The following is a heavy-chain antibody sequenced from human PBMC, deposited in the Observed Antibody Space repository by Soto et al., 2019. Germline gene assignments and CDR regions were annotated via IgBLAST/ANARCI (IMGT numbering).Heavy chain of an antibody. CDR1: GSSISSSSYY. Sequence: PSDTLSLTCTFSGSSISSSSYYWGWIRQPPRKGLEWIGRIYYSGSTYYNPSLKSRVTISVDTSKNQFSLKLSSVTAADTAVYYCARSMTTVVTLDYWGQGTLVTVSS. CDR2: IYYSGST. J-gene: IGHJ4*02. CDR3: ARSMTTVVTLDY. V-gene: IGHV4-39*01. D-gene: IGHD4-17*01.